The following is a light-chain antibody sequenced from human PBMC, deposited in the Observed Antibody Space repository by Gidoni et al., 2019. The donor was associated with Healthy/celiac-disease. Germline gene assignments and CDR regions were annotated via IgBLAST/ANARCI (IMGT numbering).Light chain of an antibody. CDR2: GNS. V-gene: IGLV1-40*01. J-gene: IGLJ2*01. CDR3: QSYDSSLSGPVVV. Sequence: QSVLTPPPSVSGAPGQRVTISCTGSSSNIGAGYDVHWYQQLPGTAPKLLIYGNSNRPSGVPDRFSGSKSGTSASLAITGLQAEDEADYYCQSYDSSLSGPVVVFGGGTKLTVL. CDR1: SSNIGAGYD.